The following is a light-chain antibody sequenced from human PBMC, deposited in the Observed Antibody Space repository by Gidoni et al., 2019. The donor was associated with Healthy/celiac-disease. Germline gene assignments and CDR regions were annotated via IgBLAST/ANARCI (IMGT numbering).Light chain of an antibody. CDR2: GAS. J-gene: IGKJ2*04. V-gene: IGKV3-20*01. Sequence: EIVFTQSPCTLSLSPGERATLSCRASKSVSSSYLAWYQQKPGQAPRLLIYGASSRATGIPDRFSGSGSGTDFTLTISRLEPEDFAVYYCQQYGSSPLMCSFGQGTKLEIK. CDR1: KSVSSSY. CDR3: QQYGSSPLMCS.